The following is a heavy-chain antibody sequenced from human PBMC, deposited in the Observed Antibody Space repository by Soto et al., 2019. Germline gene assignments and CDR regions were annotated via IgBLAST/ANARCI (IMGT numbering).Heavy chain of an antibody. Sequence: ASVKVSCKASGDSVSNDYLHWVRQAPGQGFEWLGVISPFGGATAYAQSFKGRVTVTMDKSSTTFYLELSSLRSDDTAVYYCAKGRGGKTVAHFGMDVWGQGVTVIVSS. D-gene: IGHD3-16*01. CDR1: GDSVSNDY. J-gene: IGHJ6*02. V-gene: IGHV1-46*01. CDR3: AKGRGGKTVAHFGMDV. CDR2: ISPFGGAT.